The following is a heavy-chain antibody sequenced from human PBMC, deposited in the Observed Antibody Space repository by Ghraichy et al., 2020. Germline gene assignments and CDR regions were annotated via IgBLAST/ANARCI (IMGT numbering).Heavy chain of an antibody. D-gene: IGHD6-19*01. J-gene: IGHJ4*02. CDR1: GGSISSSSYY. Sequence: ETLSLTCTVSGGSISSSSYYWGWIRQPPGKGLEWIGSIYYTGSTYYNPSLKSRVTISVDTSKTQFSLRLSSVTAADTAVYYCARRGAVALEYLSQGTLVIVS. V-gene: IGHV4-39*01. CDR2: IYYTGST. CDR3: ARRGAVALEY.